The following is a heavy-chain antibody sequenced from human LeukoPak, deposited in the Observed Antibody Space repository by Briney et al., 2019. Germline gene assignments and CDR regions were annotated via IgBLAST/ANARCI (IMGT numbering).Heavy chain of an antibody. CDR2: IYYSGST. CDR3: ARGGDLMGYSSSSPWFDP. Sequence: SETLSLTCTVSSDSISSSSYYWGWIRQPPGKGLEWIGTIYYSGSTYYNPSLKSRVTISVDTSKNQFSLKLSSVTAADTAVYYCARGGDLMGYSSSSPWFDPWGQGTLVTVSS. V-gene: IGHV4-39*07. D-gene: IGHD6-6*01. J-gene: IGHJ5*02. CDR1: SDSISSSSYY.